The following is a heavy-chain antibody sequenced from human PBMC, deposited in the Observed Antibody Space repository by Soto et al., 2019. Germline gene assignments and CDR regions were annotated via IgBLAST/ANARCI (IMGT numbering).Heavy chain of an antibody. CDR2: ISSSSSNI. V-gene: IGHV3-48*02. Sequence: PGGSLRLSCAASGFTFSSYTMIWVRQAPGKGLEWVPYISSSSSNIHYADSVKGRFTISRDNAKNSLFLQMSGLRDEDTAVYYCAREGWPLLQTGMDVWGQGTTVTVSS. J-gene: IGHJ6*02. D-gene: IGHD2-15*01. CDR3: AREGWPLLQTGMDV. CDR1: GFTFSSYT.